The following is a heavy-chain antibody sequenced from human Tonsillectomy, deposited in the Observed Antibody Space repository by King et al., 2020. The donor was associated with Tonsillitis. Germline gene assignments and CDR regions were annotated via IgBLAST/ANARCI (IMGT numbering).Heavy chain of an antibody. Sequence: VQLVESGGGLVQPGGSLRLSCGASGFAFSSQWMHWVRQAPGKGLEWVSRIDTDGSNTNYADSVKGRFTISRDNAKNMVYLQMNSLRDDDTAVYYYANNPTGRYGLFDPWGQGTLVTVSS. V-gene: IGHV3-74*01. D-gene: IGHD3-10*01. J-gene: IGHJ5*02. CDR2: IDTDGSNT. CDR3: ANNPTGRYGLFDP. CDR1: GFAFSSQW.